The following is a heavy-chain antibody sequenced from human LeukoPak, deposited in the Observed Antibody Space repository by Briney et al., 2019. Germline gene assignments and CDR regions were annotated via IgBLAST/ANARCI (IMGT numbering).Heavy chain of an antibody. CDR1: GYTFTSYD. CDR3: ARVTRPSENDY. CDR2: ISAYNGNT. J-gene: IGHJ4*02. V-gene: IGHV1-18*01. Sequence: ASVKVSCKASGYTFTSYDINWVRQATGQGLEWMGWISAYNGNTNYAQKLQGRVTMTTDTSTSTAYMELRSLRSDDTAVYYCARVTRPSENDYWGQGTLVTVSS.